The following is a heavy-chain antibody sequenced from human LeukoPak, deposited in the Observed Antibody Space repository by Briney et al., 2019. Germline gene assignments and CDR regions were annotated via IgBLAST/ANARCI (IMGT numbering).Heavy chain of an antibody. D-gene: IGHD5-12*01. CDR2: IYYSGST. CDR1: GGSISSGGYY. Sequence: SETLSLTCTVSGGSISSGGYYWSWIRQHPGKGLEWIGYIYYSGSTYYNPSLKSRVTISVDTSKNQFSLKLSSVTAADTAVYYCARARGEGATIYYYYYYYYMDVWGKGTTVTVSS. V-gene: IGHV4-31*03. CDR3: ARARGEGATIYYYYYYYYMDV. J-gene: IGHJ6*03.